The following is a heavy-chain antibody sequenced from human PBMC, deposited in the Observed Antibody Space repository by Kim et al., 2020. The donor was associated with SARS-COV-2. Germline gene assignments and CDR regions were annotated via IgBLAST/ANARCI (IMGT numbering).Heavy chain of an antibody. Sequence: GGSLRLSCAASGFTFSSYAMSWVRQAPGKGLEWVSGVSYSGDDTYYADSVKDRFTVSRDNSKNTLYLQMNSLRAEDTAIYYCAKEKSAYGPYNYWGQGALVTVSS. V-gene: IGHV3-23*01. CDR2: VSYSGDDT. J-gene: IGHJ4*02. CDR3: AKEKSAYGPYNY. CDR1: GFTFSSYA. D-gene: IGHD3-10*01.